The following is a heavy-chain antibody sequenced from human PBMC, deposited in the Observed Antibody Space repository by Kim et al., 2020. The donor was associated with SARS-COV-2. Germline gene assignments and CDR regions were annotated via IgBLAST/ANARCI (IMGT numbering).Heavy chain of an antibody. V-gene: IGHV3-23*01. CDR1: GFTFSSYA. CDR3: AIKSYNGGNFDY. Sequence: GGSLRLSCAASGFTFSSYAMSWVRQAPGKGLEWVSAISGSGGSTYYADSVKGRFTISRDNSKNTLYLQMNSLRAEDTAVYYCAIKSYNGGNFDYWGQGTLVTVSS. CDR2: ISGSGGST. J-gene: IGHJ4*02. D-gene: IGHD1-26*01.